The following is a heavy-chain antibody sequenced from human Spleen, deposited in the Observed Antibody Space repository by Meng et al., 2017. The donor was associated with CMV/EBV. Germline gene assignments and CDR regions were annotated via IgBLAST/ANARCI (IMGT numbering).Heavy chain of an antibody. Sequence: AVYGCSFSGYYLSCIRPPPGQGLEWIGEINHSGSTNYTPSLKSRVTISVDTSKNQFSLKLSSVTAADTAVYYCAREGLGGGGILDYWGQGTLVTVSS. V-gene: IGHV4-34*01. CDR3: AREGLGGGGILDY. CDR2: INHSGST. D-gene: IGHD6-13*01. CDR1: GCSFSGYY. J-gene: IGHJ4*02.